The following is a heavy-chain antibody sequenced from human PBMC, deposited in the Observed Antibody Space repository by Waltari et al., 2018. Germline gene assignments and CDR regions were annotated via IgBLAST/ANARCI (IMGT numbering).Heavy chain of an antibody. V-gene: IGHV4-39*07. CDR3: ARRITMVQGVIKPFDY. CDR2: IDYSGST. CDR1: GGSISSSSYY. Sequence: QLQLQESGPGLVKPSETLSLTCTVSGGSISSSSYYWVWLRQPPGKGLEWIGSIDYSGSTYYNPSLKSRVTISVDTSKNQFSLKLSSVTAADTAVYYCARRITMVQGVIKPFDYWGQGTLVTVSS. J-gene: IGHJ4*02. D-gene: IGHD3-10*01.